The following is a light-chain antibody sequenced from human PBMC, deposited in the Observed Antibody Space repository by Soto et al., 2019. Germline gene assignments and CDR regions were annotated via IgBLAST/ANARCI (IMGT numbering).Light chain of an antibody. CDR1: QSISSY. Sequence: DIQMTQSPSSLSASVGDRVTITCRASQSISSYLYWYQQKPGKAPKLLIYAASSLQSGVPSRFSGSGSGTDCTLTISSLQPEDFATYYCQQSYSTPWTFGQGNKVESK. CDR3: QQSYSTPWT. CDR2: AAS. V-gene: IGKV1-39*01. J-gene: IGKJ1*01.